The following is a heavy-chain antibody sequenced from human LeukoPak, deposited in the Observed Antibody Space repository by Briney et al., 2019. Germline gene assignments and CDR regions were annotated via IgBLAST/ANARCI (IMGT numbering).Heavy chain of an antibody. D-gene: IGHD3-3*01. V-gene: IGHV3-23*01. J-gene: IGHJ6*03. Sequence: GGSLRLSCAASGFTFSSYAMSWVRQAPGKGLEWVSAIRGSGGSTYYADSVKGRFTISRDNSKNTLYLQMNNLRAEDTAVYYCARGQRAHVEWSSYMDVWGKGTTVTVSS. CDR3: ARGQRAHVEWSSYMDV. CDR2: IRGSGGST. CDR1: GFTFSSYA.